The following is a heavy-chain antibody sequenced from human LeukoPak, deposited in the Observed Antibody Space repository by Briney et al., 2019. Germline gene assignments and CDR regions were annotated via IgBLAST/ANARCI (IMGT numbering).Heavy chain of an antibody. CDR1: GFTFSSYW. Sequence: GGSLRLSCAASGFTFSSYWMSWVRQAPGKGLEWVANIKKDGSEKYYVDSVKGRFTISRDNAKTSLYLQMISLRAEDTAVYYCARHLSGVTGYTYGRGIDYWGQRTLVTVSS. V-gene: IGHV3-7*01. J-gene: IGHJ4*02. CDR3: ARHLSGVTGYTYGRGIDY. CDR2: IKKDGSEK. D-gene: IGHD5-18*01.